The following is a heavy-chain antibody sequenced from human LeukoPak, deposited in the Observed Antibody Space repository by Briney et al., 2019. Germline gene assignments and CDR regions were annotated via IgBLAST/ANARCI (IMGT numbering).Heavy chain of an antibody. CDR2: IYYSGST. J-gene: IGHJ4*02. Sequence: KPSETLSLTCTVSGGSISSYYWSWIRQPPGKGLEWIGYIYYSGSTNYNPSLKSRVTISVDASKNQFSLKLSSVTAADTAVYYCAGEPGSTSELFYWGQGTLVTVSS. CDR1: GGSISSYY. D-gene: IGHD2-2*01. V-gene: IGHV4-59*01. CDR3: AGEPGSTSELFY.